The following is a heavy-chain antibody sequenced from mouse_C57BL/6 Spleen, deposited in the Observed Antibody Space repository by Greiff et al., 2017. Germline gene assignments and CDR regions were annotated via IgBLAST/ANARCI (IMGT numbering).Heavy chain of an antibody. Sequence: DVMLVESGGGLVKPGGSLKLSCAASGFTFSDYGMHWVRQAPEKGLEWVAYISSGSSTIYYADTVKGRFTISRDNAKNTLFLQMTSLRSEDTAMYYCARQGTGWYFDVWGTGTTVTVSS. J-gene: IGHJ1*03. CDR2: ISSGSSTI. CDR1: GFTFSDYG. D-gene: IGHD3-3*01. V-gene: IGHV5-17*01. CDR3: ARQGTGWYFDV.